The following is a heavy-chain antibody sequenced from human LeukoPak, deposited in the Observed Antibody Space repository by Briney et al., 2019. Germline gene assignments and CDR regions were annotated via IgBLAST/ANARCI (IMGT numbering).Heavy chain of an antibody. CDR1: GGSFSGYY. CDR2: INHSGST. Sequence: SETLSLTCAVYGGSFSGYYWSWTRQPPGKGLEWIGEINHSGSTNYNPSLKSRVTISVDTSKNQFSLKLSSVTAADTAVYYCARGGGSGYYFDYWGQGTLVTVSS. D-gene: IGHD3-22*01. J-gene: IGHJ4*02. CDR3: ARGGGSGYYFDY. V-gene: IGHV4-34*01.